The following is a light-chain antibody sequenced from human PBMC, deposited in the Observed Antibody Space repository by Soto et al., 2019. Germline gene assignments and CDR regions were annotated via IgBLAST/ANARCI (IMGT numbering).Light chain of an antibody. CDR3: QKYNSYSWT. CDR1: QSITTW. J-gene: IGKJ1*01. CDR2: DDS. Sequence: IQMTHSPSTLSASVGDRLIITCRASQSITTWLAWYQQRPGKAPKILIYDDSSLESGVPSRFSGSGSGTELNLTISRLQPDDFATYYCQKYNSYSWTCGQGTKVDIK. V-gene: IGKV1-5*01.